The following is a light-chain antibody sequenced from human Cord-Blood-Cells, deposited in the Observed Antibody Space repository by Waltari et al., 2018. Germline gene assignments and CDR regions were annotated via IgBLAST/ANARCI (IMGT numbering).Light chain of an antibody. V-gene: IGKV4-1*01. J-gene: IGKJ1*01. CDR1: QSVLYSSNNKNY. CDR3: QQYYSTWT. CDR2: WAS. Sequence: DIVMTQSPDSLAVSLGERATINCKSSQSVLYSSNNKNYLAWYQQKPGQPPKLLIYWASTRESGVPDRFSGSGSGTDFTLTISSLQAEDVAVYYCQQYYSTWTFGQGTKVETK.